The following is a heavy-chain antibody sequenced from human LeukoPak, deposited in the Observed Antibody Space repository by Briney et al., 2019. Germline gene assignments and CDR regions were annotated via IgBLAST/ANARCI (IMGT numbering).Heavy chain of an antibody. CDR3: VQSSPTIDY. D-gene: IGHD5-12*01. V-gene: IGHV3-74*01. CDR1: GFTFSNYW. CDR2: INSDGSST. Sequence: PGGSLRFSCSASGFTFSNYWMHWVRQVPGKGLVWVSRINSDGSSTTYADSVKGRFTISRDNAKNTMYLQMNSLRVEDTAVYYCVQSSPTIDYWGQGTLVTVSS. J-gene: IGHJ4*02.